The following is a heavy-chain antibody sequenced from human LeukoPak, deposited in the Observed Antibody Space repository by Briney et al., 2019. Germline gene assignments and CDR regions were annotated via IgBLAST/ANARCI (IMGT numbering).Heavy chain of an antibody. D-gene: IGHD3-10*01. CDR1: GYSFISYW. CDR2: IYTGDTDT. V-gene: IGHV5-51*01. CDR3: ARRSPLRGDAFDI. J-gene: IGHJ3*02. Sequence: KYGGTLQISCMGSGYSFISYWIGWVRQMTGKSVEWMGIIYTGDTDTRYSPSFQGLVTISADKSTRTAYLQWSSLRASDTAIYYCARRSPLRGDAFDIWGQGTMVTVSS.